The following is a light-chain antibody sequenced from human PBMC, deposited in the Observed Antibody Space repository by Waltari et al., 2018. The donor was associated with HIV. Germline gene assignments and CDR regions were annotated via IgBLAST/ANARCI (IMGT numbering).Light chain of an antibody. CDR1: TGAVTSIHS. CDR3: LVSYSGVGV. Sequence: QAVVTQEPSLTVSPGGTVTLTCGSSTGAVTSIHSPYWFQLKPRQAPRTLIYDTYNKYACAPALFSGSLLGGKAALTLSGAQPDDDAEYYCLVSYSGVGVFGGGTKLTVL. J-gene: IGLJ2*01. CDR2: DTY. V-gene: IGLV7-46*01.